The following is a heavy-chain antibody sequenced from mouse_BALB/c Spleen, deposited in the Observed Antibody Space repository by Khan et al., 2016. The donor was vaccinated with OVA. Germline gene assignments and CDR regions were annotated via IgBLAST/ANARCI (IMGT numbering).Heavy chain of an antibody. CDR3: ADHLPWSFAY. V-gene: IGHV5-6*01. J-gene: IGHJ3*01. D-gene: IGHD1-1*02. CDR2: ISSGGDYT. CDR1: GFTFSSYS. Sequence: EVELVESGGDLVKPGGSLKLSCAASGFTFSSYSMSWVRQTPDKRLEWVASISSGGDYTYYPDSVKGRFTFSRANATNTPYLQMSDLKSEDTAMYYCADHLPWSFAYWGQGTMVTVSA.